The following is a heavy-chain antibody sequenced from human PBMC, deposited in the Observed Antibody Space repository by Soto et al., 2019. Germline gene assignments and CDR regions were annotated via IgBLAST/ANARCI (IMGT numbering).Heavy chain of an antibody. CDR3: ARGGWFGESDSFYFDF. CDR2: ISGNSANT. D-gene: IGHD3-10*01. CDR1: GYTFTTYG. V-gene: IGHV1-18*04. Sequence: ASVKVSCKASGYTFTTYGLSWVRQAPGQGLDWMGWISGNSANTKYAQKFQGRVTMITDTSTRTAYMGLTNLRSDDTGVYYCARGGWFGESDSFYFDFWGQGALVTVSS. J-gene: IGHJ4*02.